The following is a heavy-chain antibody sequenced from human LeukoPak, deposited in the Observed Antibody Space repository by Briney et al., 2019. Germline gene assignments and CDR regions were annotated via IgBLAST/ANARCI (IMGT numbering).Heavy chain of an antibody. V-gene: IGHV4-38-2*01. CDR2: IYHSGST. Sequence: KPSDTLSLTCAVSVYPISSGYYWGWLRHPPGTGLEWIGSIYHSGSTYYNPSLKSRVTISVDTSKNHFSLKLSSVTAADTAVYYCARLFWGLYYFDYWGQGTLVTVSS. D-gene: IGHD7-27*01. J-gene: IGHJ4*02. CDR1: VYPISSGYY. CDR3: ARLFWGLYYFDY.